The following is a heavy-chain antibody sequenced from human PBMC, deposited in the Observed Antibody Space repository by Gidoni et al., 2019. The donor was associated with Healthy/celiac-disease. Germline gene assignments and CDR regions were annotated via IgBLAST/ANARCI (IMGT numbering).Heavy chain of an antibody. Sequence: QVQLVQSGAEVKKPGASVKGSFKTSGYTFTGYLMPWVRQAPGQVLDWMGWFNPNSGGKNYAQKFQGRVTMPRDTSISTAYMERSRLRSDDTAVYYCASASSGYSYGEFDYWGQGTLVTVSS. V-gene: IGHV1-2*02. J-gene: IGHJ4*02. CDR3: ASASSGYSYGEFDY. CDR2: FNPNSGGK. D-gene: IGHD5-18*01. CDR1: GYTFTGYL.